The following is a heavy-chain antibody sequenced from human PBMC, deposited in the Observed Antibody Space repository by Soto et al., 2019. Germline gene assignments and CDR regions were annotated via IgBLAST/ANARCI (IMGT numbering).Heavy chain of an antibody. CDR1: GGTFSSYA. CDR2: ISTDNGNT. V-gene: IGHV1-18*01. J-gene: IGHJ4*01. CDR3: ARDKWAYYYDSSGYSWPY. Sequence: APVKVSCKASGGTFSSYAISWVRQAPGQGVEWMGWISTDNGNTNYAQHLQGRVSMTTDTSTSTAYMELRSLRSDDTAVYYCARDKWAYYYDSSGYSWPYWGHGTLVTVSS. D-gene: IGHD3-22*01.